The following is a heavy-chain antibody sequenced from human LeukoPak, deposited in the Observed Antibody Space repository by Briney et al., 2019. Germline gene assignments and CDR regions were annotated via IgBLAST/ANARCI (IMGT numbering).Heavy chain of an antibody. V-gene: IGHV1-2*02. CDR3: ARAHYLRLYFFDY. Sequence: GASVKVSCKASGYTITDYYIHWVRQAPRQGLEWMGWINPNSGGTNYAQKFEGRVTMTTDTSINTGYVELSSLTSDDTAVYFCARAHYLRLYFFDYWGQGTLVTVSS. CDR1: GYTITDYY. CDR2: INPNSGGT. J-gene: IGHJ4*02. D-gene: IGHD3-10*01.